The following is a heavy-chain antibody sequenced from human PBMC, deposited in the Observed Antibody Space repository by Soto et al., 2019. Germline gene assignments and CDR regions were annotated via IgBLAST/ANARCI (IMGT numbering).Heavy chain of an antibody. Sequence: PGGSLRLSCAATGFTFSTYGTHWVRQAPGKGLEWVAVISYDGSKKYYADSVKGRFTISRDNSKSTLYLQMNSLRADDTAVYYCVKDRAESGLGEVDYWGQGTLVTVSS. CDR2: ISYDGSKK. V-gene: IGHV3-30*18. D-gene: IGHD3-16*01. CDR1: GFTFSTYG. CDR3: VKDRAESGLGEVDY. J-gene: IGHJ4*02.